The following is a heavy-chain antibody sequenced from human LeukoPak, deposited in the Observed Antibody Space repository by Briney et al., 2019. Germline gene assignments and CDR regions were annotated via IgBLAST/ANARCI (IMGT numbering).Heavy chain of an antibody. Sequence: ASVKLSCTASVYTFTSYYMHWVRQAPGQGLEWMGIINPSGGSTTYAQKYHGRVTMSRDTSTGTVYMELSSLRSEDTAVYYCARLPDILTGYHFFYWCQGTPVIVAS. D-gene: IGHD3-9*01. CDR3: ARLPDILTGYHFFY. V-gene: IGHV1-46*01. CDR2: INPSGGST. CDR1: VYTFTSYY. J-gene: IGHJ4*02.